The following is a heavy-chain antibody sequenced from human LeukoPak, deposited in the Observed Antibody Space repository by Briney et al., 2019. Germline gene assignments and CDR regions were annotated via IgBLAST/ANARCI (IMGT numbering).Heavy chain of an antibody. CDR1: GFTVSSNY. Sequence: GGSLRLSCAASGFTVSSNYMSWVRQAPGKGLEWVSVIYSGGSTYYADSVKGRFTISRDNSKNTLYLQMNSLRAEDTAVYYCARALDCGGNSGGDYWGQGTLVSVPS. D-gene: IGHD4-23*01. V-gene: IGHV3-66*01. J-gene: IGHJ4*02. CDR2: IYSGGST. CDR3: ARALDCGGNSGGDY.